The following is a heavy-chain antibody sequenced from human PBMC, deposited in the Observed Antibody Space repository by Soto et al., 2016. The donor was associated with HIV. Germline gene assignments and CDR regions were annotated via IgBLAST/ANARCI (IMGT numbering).Heavy chain of an antibody. J-gene: IGHJ4*02. CDR1: GFNFDDYA. D-gene: IGHD3-22*01. CDR2: ISGNGGST. Sequence: EVQLVESGGGVVQPGGSLRLSCAASGFNFDDYAMHWVRQAPGKGLEWVSLISGNGGSTYYADSVKGRFTISRDNSKDSLYLQMNSLTTDDTAMYYCAKXIGMLYYDSSGYNSWGQGTLVTVSS. CDR3: AKXIGMLYYDSSGYNS. V-gene: IGHV3-43*02.